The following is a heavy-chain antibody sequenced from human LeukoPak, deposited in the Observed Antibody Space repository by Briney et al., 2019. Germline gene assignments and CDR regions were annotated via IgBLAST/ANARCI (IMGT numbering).Heavy chain of an antibody. V-gene: IGHV1-69*13. CDR3: AAQNREVPFDY. CDR1: GGTFSSYA. Sequence: ASVKVSCKAPGGTFSSYAISWVRQAPGQGLEWMGGIIPIFGTANYAQKFQGRVTITADESTSTAYMELSSLRSEDTAVYYCAAQNREVPFDYWGQGTLVTVSS. CDR2: IIPIFGTA. D-gene: IGHD1-14*01. J-gene: IGHJ4*02.